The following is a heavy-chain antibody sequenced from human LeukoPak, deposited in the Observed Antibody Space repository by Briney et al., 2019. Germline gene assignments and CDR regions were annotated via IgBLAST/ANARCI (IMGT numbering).Heavy chain of an antibody. V-gene: IGHV3-66*01. J-gene: IGHJ4*02. CDR2: IYSGGST. CDR1: GFTVSSNY. CDR3: ARDNSGYSYGAPRGY. D-gene: IGHD5-18*01. Sequence: SGGSLRLSCAASGFTVSSNYMSWVRQAPGKGLEWVSVIYSGGSTYYADSVKGRFTISRDNSKNTLYLQMNSLRAEDTAVYYCARDNSGYSYGAPRGYWGQGTLVTVSS.